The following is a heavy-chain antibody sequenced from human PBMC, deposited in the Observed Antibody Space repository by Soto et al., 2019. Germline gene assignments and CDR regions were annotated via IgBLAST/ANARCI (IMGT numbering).Heavy chain of an antibody. Sequence: PSETLSLTRTVSGGSISSGGYYWSWIRQHPGKGLEWIGYIYYSGSTYYNPSLKSRVTISVDTSKNQFSLKLSSVTAADTAVYYCARDSSAAVGDWGQGSLVTVSS. J-gene: IGHJ4*02. CDR3: ARDSSAAVGD. D-gene: IGHD6-13*01. V-gene: IGHV4-31*03. CDR1: GGSISSGGYY. CDR2: IYYSGST.